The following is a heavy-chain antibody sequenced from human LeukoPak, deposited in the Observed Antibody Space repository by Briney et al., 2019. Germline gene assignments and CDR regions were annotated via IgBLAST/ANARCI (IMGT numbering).Heavy chain of an antibody. CDR1: GFTFSSYG. D-gene: IGHD6-13*01. CDR3: AKIPEQQLALDDAFDI. J-gene: IGHJ3*02. Sequence: PGGSLRLSCAASGFTFSSYGMHWVRQAPGKGLEWVAVIWYDGSNKYYADSVKGRFTISRDNSKNTLYLQMNSLRAEDTAVYYCAKIPEQQLALDDAFDIWGQGTMATVSS. CDR2: IWYDGSNK. V-gene: IGHV3-30*02.